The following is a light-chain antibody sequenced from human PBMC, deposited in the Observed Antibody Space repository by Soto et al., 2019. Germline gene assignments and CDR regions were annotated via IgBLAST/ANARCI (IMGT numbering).Light chain of an antibody. V-gene: IGKV1-39*01. CDR3: PQSFSFPAT. CDR2: AAS. CDR1: QSISDS. Sequence: DIQMTQSPSSLSASVGDRVTITCRASQSISDSLNSYQNKPGTAPKPLIYAASSLQSGVPSRFSGGGSETDFTLTISSLQPEDFVTYFCPQSFSFPATFGGGTKVEIK. J-gene: IGKJ4*01.